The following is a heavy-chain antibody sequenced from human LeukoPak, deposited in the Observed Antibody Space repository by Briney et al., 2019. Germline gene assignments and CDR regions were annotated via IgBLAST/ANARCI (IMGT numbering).Heavy chain of an antibody. D-gene: IGHD3-22*01. V-gene: IGHV3-30*02. J-gene: IGHJ4*02. CDR2: IRYDGGNK. CDR3: AKNYYDSSGYYSYYFDY. CDR1: GFTFSSYG. Sequence: GGSLRLSCAASGFTFSSYGMHWVRQAPGKGLEWVAFIRYDGGNKYYADSVKGRFTISRDNSKNTLYLQMNSLRAEDTAVYYCAKNYYDSSGYYSYYFDYWGQGTLVTVSS.